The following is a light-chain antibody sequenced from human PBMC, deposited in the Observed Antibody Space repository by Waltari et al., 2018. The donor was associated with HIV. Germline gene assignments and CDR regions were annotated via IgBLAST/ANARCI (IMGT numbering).Light chain of an antibody. J-gene: IGKJ1*01. CDR3: QQYYSSPT. CDR2: GAS. Sequence: IVMTPSPASLALPLGGRAPTNCKSSKSLLFWSDNKNYLTWYQQKPGHPPQLLIYGASTRDAGFPDRCRGRWSGTDFSLTSSSLQAEDVAVYYCQQYYSSPTFGQGTKVEIK. CDR1: KSLLFWSDNKNY. V-gene: IGKV4-1*01.